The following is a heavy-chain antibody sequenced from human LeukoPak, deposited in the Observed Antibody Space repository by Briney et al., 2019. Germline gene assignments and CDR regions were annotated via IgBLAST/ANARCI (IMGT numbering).Heavy chain of an antibody. V-gene: IGHV3-23*01. D-gene: IGHD2-21*01. J-gene: IGHJ4*02. CDR2: ISGSGGST. Sequence: GGSLRLSCAASGFTFSSYAMSWVRQAPGKRLEWVSGISGSGGSTYYADSVKGRFTISRDNSKNTLYLQMDSLRGEDTAVYYCAKDFRIGYSAHFDYWGQGALVTVSS. CDR1: GFTFSSYA. CDR3: AKDFRIGYSAHFDY.